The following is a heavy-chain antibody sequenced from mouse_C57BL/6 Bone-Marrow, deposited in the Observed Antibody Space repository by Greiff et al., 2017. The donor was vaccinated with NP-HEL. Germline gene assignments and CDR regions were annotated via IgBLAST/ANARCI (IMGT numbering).Heavy chain of an antibody. CDR2: IRNKANGYTT. D-gene: IGHD1-1*01. CDR1: GFTFTDYY. CDR3: ARYYYYGSSRYFDV. V-gene: IGHV7-3*01. Sequence: EVQVVESGGGLVQPGGSLSLSCAASGFTFTDYYMSWVRQPPGKALEWLGFIRNKANGYTTKYSASVKGRFTISRDNSQSILYLQMNALRAEDSATYYCARYYYYGSSRYFDVWGTGTTVTVSS. J-gene: IGHJ1*03.